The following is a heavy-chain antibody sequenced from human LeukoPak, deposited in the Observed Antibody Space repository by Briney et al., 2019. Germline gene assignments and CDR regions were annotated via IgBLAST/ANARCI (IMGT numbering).Heavy chain of an antibody. J-gene: IGHJ4*02. CDR2: ISYDGSNK. Sequence: GGSLRLSCAASGFTFSSYAMHWVRQAPGKGLEWVAVISYDGSNKYYADSVKGRFTISRDNSKNTLYPQMNSLRAEDTAVYYCTRRHSSSWYADSGYWGQGTLVTVSS. CDR1: GFTFSSYA. CDR3: TRRHSSSWYADSGY. V-gene: IGHV3-30*04. D-gene: IGHD6-13*01.